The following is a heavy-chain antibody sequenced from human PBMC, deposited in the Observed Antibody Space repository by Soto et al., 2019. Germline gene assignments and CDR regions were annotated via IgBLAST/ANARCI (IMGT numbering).Heavy chain of an antibody. Sequence: QVQLVESGGGVVQPGRSLRLSCAASGFTFSSYAMHWVRQAPGKGLEWVAVISYDGSNKYYADSVKGRFTISRDNSKNTLYLQMNSLRAEDTAVYYCARGPGGAGSGGQGTLVTVSS. CDR2: ISYDGSNK. V-gene: IGHV3-30*14. D-gene: IGHD6-19*01. CDR3: ARGPGGAGS. CDR1: GFTFSSYA. J-gene: IGHJ4*02.